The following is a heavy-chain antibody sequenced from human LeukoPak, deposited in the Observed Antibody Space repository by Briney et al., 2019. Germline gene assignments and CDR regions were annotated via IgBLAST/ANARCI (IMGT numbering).Heavy chain of an antibody. D-gene: IGHD3-10*01. CDR1: GGSISSSNW. J-gene: IGHJ4*02. CDR2: IYHSGST. CDR3: ARGGTRRPAYYGSGSYQSPPDY. V-gene: IGHV4-4*02. Sequence: SGTLSLTCAVSGGSISSSNWWSWVRQPPGEGLEWIGEIYHSGSTNYNPSLKSRVTISVDTSKNQFSLKLSSVTAADTAVYYCARGGTRRPAYYGSGSYQSPPDYWGQGTLVTVSS.